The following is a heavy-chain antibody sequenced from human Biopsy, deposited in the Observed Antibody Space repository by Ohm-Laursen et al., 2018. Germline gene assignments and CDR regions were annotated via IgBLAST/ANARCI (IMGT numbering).Heavy chain of an antibody. CDR3: VRGYSSSWSGYLDH. J-gene: IGHJ4*02. Sequence: SLRLSCSASGFTFSSYAMTWARQAPGKGLEWVSSISSSGNFMYYTDSAKGRFTISRDNAKNSLFLQMNSLTTEDTALYYCVRGYSSSWSGYLDHWGQGTLVTVSS. CDR2: ISSSGNFM. V-gene: IGHV3-21*04. CDR1: GFTFSSYA. D-gene: IGHD3-3*01.